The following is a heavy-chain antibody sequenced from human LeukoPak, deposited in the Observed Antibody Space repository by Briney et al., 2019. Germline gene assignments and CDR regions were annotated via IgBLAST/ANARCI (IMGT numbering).Heavy chain of an antibody. D-gene: IGHD3-22*01. CDR2: ISGSGGST. J-gene: IGHJ4*02. CDR1: GFTFSSYA. Sequence: PGGSLRLSCAASGFTFSSYAMSWVRQAPGKGLEWVSAISGSGGSTYYADSVKGRFTISRDNSKNTLYLQMNSLRAEDTAVYYCAKDSQGYYYDSSGGRYFDYWGQGTLVTVPS. CDR3: AKDSQGYYYDSSGGRYFDY. V-gene: IGHV3-23*01.